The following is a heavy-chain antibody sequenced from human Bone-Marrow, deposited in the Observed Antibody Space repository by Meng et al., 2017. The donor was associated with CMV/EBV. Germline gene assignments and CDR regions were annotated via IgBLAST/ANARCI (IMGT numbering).Heavy chain of an antibody. CDR1: GGSISSSSYY. Sequence: SETLSLNCTVSGGSISSSSYYWGWIRQPPGKGLEWIGSIYYSGSTYYNPSLKSRVTISVDTSKNQFSLKLSSVTAADTAVYYCARGGGPDSSSWYWGYYYGMDVRGQGTTVTVSS. CDR3: ARGGGPDSSSWYWGYYYGMDV. J-gene: IGHJ6*02. D-gene: IGHD6-13*01. V-gene: IGHV4-39*07. CDR2: IYYSGST.